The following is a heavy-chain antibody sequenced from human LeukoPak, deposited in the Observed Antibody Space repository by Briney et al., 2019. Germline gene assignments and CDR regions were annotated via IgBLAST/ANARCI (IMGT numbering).Heavy chain of an antibody. V-gene: IGHV4-34*01. Sequence: SETLSLTCAVYGGSFSGYYWSWIRQPPGKGLEWIGEINHSGSTNYNPSLKSRVTISVYTSKNQFPLKLSSVTAADTAVYYCARGRTLRYWGQGTLVTVSS. CDR2: INHSGST. J-gene: IGHJ4*02. CDR3: ARGRTLRY. D-gene: IGHD1-14*01. CDR1: GGSFSGYY.